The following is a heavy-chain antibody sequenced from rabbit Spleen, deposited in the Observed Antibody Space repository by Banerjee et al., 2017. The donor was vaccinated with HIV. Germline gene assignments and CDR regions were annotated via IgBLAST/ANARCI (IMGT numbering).Heavy chain of an antibody. V-gene: IGHV1S45*01. D-gene: IGHD4-1*01. CDR2: INAATAKP. CDR3: ARITTTYDFGLDL. J-gene: IGHJ4*01. Sequence: EQLEESGGGLVKPGESLTLTCKASAFSFSDRDVMCWVRQAPGKGLEWIACINAATAKPVYATWAKGRFTISRASSTTVTLQMTSLTAADTATYFCARITTTYDFGLDLWGPGTLVTVS. CDR1: AFSFSDRDV.